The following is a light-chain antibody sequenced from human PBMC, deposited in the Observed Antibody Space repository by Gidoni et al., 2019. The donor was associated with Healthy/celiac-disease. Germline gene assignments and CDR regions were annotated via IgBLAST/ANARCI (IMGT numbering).Light chain of an antibody. V-gene: IGKV2-28*01. CDR1: QSLLHSNGYND. J-gene: IGKJ4*01. CDR2: LGS. CDR3: MQALQTLT. Sequence: ESVMTQARGALPVTPGEPASSSFRSSQSLLHSNGYNDLDWYLQKPVQSPQLLIYLGSNRASGVPYRFSGSGSGSAFTLTISRVEAEDVGVSYCMQALQTLTFGGGTKVEIK.